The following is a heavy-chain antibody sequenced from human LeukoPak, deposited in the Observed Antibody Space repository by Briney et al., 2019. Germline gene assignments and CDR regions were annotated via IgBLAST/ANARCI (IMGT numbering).Heavy chain of an antibody. V-gene: IGHV1-2*02. D-gene: IGHD3-22*01. CDR3: ARGHYYDSSGYYYSLGYYYMDV. Sequence: ASVKVSCKASGYTFTGYYMHWVRQAPGQGLEWMGWINPNSGGTNYAQKFQGRVTMARDTSISTAYMELSRLRSDDTAVYYCARGHYYDSSGYYYSLGYYYMDVWGKGTTVTISS. J-gene: IGHJ6*03. CDR1: GYTFTGYY. CDR2: INPNSGGT.